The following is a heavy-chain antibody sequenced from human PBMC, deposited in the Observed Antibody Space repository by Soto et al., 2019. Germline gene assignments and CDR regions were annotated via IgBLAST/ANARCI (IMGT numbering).Heavy chain of an antibody. J-gene: IGHJ5*02. V-gene: IGHV3-30*02. CDR1: GFTFSSYG. CDR3: TKPRSILQWPPFDP. CDR2: ISNDGSKT. D-gene: IGHD3-3*01. Sequence: GGSLRLSCRTSGFTFSSYGMHWVRQAPGKGPEWVAFISNDGSKTDYADSVKGRFTVSRDNPKNTLFLQMNSLRGEDTAVYYCTKPRSILQWPPFDPWGQGTLVTVSS.